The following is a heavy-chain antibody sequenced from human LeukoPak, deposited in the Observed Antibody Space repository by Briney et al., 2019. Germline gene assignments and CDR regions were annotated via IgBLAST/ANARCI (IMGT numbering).Heavy chain of an antibody. CDR1: GFTFSSYS. D-gene: IGHD2-15*01. J-gene: IGHJ4*02. Sequence: GGSLRLSCAASGFTFSSYSMNWVRQAPGKGLEWVSSISSSSSYIYYADSVKGRFTISRDNAKNSLYLQMNSLRAEDTAVYYCARALYCSGGSCYHFDYWGQGTLVTVSS. CDR3: ARALYCSGGSCYHFDY. V-gene: IGHV3-21*01. CDR2: ISSSSSYI.